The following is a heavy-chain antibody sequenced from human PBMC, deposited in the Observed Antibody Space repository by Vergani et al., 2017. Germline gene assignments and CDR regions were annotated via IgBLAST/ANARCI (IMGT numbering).Heavy chain of an antibody. D-gene: IGHD3-22*01. Sequence: QVQLQESGPGLVKPSETLSLTCTVSGYSISSGYYWGWIRQPPGKGLEWIGSIYHSGSTYYNPSLKSRVTISVDTSKNQFSRKLSSVTAADTAVYYCARDKVDYDDSSGPEDYWGQGTLVTVSS. CDR2: IYHSGST. CDR3: ARDKVDYDDSSGPEDY. CDR1: GYSISSGYY. J-gene: IGHJ4*02. V-gene: IGHV4-38-2*02.